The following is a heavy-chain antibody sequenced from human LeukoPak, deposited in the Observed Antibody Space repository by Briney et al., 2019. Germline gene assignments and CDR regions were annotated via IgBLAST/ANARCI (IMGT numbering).Heavy chain of an antibody. CDR1: GFTFRNYW. CDR3: ARDEYQLLYYFDY. CDR2: INNDGSRT. D-gene: IGHD2-2*01. Sequence: GGSLRLSCAASGFTFRNYWMHWVRQAPGKGLVWLSRINNDGSRTSYADSVKGRFTISRDNAKNSLYLQMNSLRAEDTAVYYCARDEYQLLYYFDYWGQGTLVTVSS. J-gene: IGHJ4*02. V-gene: IGHV3-74*01.